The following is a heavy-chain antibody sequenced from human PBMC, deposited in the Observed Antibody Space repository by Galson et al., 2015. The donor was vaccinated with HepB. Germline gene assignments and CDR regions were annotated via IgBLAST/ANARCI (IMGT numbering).Heavy chain of an antibody. CDR3: ARVPARRSSVYYYYGMDV. J-gene: IGHJ6*02. CDR1: GFTLSSYG. V-gene: IGHV3-33*01. Sequence: SLRLSCAASGFTLSSYGVHWVRQAPGRGLEWLAFIWFDESNKYYADSLKGRFTISRDNFKNTVYLQMNRLRAEDTAVYYCARVPARRSSVYYYYGMDVWGQGTTVTVSS. CDR2: IWFDESNK. D-gene: IGHD6-19*01.